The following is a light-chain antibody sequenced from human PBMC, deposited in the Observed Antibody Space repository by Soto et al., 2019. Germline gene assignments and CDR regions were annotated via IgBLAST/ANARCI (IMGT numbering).Light chain of an antibody. CDR1: QNSSIW. CDR2: GTS. J-gene: IGKJ1*01. Sequence: DIHMTQSPSTLSASVGDRVTITCRASQNSSIWLAWYQQKPGRAPNLLIYGTSSLESGVPSRFSGSGSGSEFTLTISSLQPDDFATYYCQHYNDYSWTFGQGTKVEIK. CDR3: QHYNDYSWT. V-gene: IGKV1-5*03.